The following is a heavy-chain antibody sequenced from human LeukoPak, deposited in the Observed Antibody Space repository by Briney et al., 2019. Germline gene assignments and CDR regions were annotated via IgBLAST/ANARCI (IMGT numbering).Heavy chain of an antibody. V-gene: IGHV3-53*01. CDR2: IYSGGST. CDR1: GFTVSSNY. CDR3: ARIYDSSAPDAFDI. D-gene: IGHD3-22*01. Sequence: GGSLRLSCAASGFTVSSNYMSWVRQAPGKGLEWVSVIYSGGSTYYADSVKGRFTISRDNSKNTLYLQMNSLRAEDTAVYYCARIYDSSAPDAFDIWGQGAMVTVSS. J-gene: IGHJ3*02.